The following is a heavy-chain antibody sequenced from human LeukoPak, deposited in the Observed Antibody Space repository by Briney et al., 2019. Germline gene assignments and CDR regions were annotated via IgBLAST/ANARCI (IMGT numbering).Heavy chain of an antibody. V-gene: IGHV3-21*01. J-gene: IGHJ4*02. CDR3: ARDRLTTVTTFHFDY. D-gene: IGHD4-17*01. Sequence: GGSLRLSCAASGFTFSSYSMNWVRQAPGKGLEWVSSIRSRSSYIYYADSVKGRFTISRDNARNSLYLQMNSLRAEDTAVYYCARDRLTTVTTFHFDYWGQGTLVTVSS. CDR2: IRSRSSYI. CDR1: GFTFSSYS.